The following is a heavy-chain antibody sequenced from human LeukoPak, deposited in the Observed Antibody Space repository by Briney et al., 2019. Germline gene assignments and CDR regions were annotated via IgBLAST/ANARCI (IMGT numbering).Heavy chain of an antibody. CDR1: GFTFSNDD. D-gene: IGHD2-2*01. J-gene: IGHJ4*02. Sequence: PGGSLRLSCAASGFTFSNDDMNWVRQAPGKGLEWVSGISGDGGRTWYAGSVKGRFTISRDNSKNTLSLQMNSLRAEDTAVYYCAKVNWCSASCADAWSQGTLVTVSS. V-gene: IGHV3-23*01. CDR3: AKVNWCSASCADA. CDR2: ISGDGGRT.